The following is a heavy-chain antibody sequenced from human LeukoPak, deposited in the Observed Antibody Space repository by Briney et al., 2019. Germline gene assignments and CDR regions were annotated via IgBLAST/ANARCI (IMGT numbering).Heavy chain of an antibody. CDR2: ISYGGGT. Sequence: PSETLSLTCTVSGGSISSFYWSWVRQPPGKGLEWIGYISYGGGTTYNPSLKRRVSMSIDTSKNQFSLKLSSVTAADTAVYYCARRAGSRFDYWGQGTLVTVSS. CDR1: GGSISSFY. CDR3: ARRAGSRFDY. J-gene: IGHJ4*02. V-gene: IGHV4-59*08. D-gene: IGHD6-19*01.